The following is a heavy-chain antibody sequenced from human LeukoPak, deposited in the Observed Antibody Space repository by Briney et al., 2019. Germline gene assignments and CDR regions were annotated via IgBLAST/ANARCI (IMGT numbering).Heavy chain of an antibody. Sequence: PLETLSLTCTVSGGSISSSSYYWGWIRQPPGKGLEWIGSIFYSGSTYYNPSLKSRVTISVDTSKNQFSLKLRSVTAADTAVYYCARLYDYWGQGTLVTVSS. J-gene: IGHJ4*02. V-gene: IGHV4-39*01. CDR3: ARLYDY. CDR2: IFYSGST. CDR1: GGSISSSSYY.